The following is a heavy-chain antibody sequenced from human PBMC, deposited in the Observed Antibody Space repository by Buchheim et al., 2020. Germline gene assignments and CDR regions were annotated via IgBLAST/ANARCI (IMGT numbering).Heavy chain of an antibody. D-gene: IGHD1-26*01. CDR2: ITSDSATI. CDR1: GIAFRGYS. Sequence: AQLVESGGALVQPGQSLRLSCEAPGIAFRGYSMNWVRQAPGRGLEWLSHITSDSATIYYADSVKGRFTVSRDNAKNSVFLEMNSLRDEDTGVYFCARSFSYWSGNWFDTWGQGT. CDR3: ARSFSYWSGNWFDT. J-gene: IGHJ5*02. V-gene: IGHV3-48*02.